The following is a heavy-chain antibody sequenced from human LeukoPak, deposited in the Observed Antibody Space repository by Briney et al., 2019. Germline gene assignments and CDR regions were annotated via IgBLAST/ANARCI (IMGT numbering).Heavy chain of an antibody. CDR2: IYPGDSDT. Sequence: GESLKISCKGSEYSFTNYWIGWVRQMPGKGLEWMGIIYPGDSDTRYSPFFQGQVTISADKSISTAYLQWNSLKASDTAMYFCATYAGSYSKYFQHWGQGTLVTVSS. CDR3: ATYAGSYSKYFQH. V-gene: IGHV5-51*01. CDR1: EYSFTNYW. D-gene: IGHD3-10*01. J-gene: IGHJ1*01.